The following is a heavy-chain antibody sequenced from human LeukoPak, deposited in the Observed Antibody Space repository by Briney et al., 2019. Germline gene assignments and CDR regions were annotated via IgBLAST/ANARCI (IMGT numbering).Heavy chain of an antibody. CDR3: ARGGFDY. CDR2: ISYDGSNK. Sequence: GGSLRLSCAASGFTFSSYAMHWVRQAPGKGLEWVAVISYDGSNKYYADSVKGRFTISRDNSKNTLYLQMNSLRAEDTAVYYCARGGFDYWGQGTLVTVSS. V-gene: IGHV3-30-3*01. CDR1: GFTFSSYA. J-gene: IGHJ4*02.